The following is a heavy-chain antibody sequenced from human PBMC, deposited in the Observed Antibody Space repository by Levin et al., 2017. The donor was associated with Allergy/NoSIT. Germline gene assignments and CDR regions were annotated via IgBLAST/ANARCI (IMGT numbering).Heavy chain of an antibody. CDR2: INPNSGGT. CDR1: GYTFTGYY. Sequence: GESLKISCKASGYTFTGYYMHWVQQAPGQGLEWMGWINPNSGGTNYAQKFQGRVTMTRDTSISTAYMELSRLRSDDTAVYYCARIAAAGLHRRGFDPWGQGTLVTVSS. CDR3: ARIAAAGLHRRGFDP. V-gene: IGHV1-2*02. D-gene: IGHD6-13*01. J-gene: IGHJ5*02.